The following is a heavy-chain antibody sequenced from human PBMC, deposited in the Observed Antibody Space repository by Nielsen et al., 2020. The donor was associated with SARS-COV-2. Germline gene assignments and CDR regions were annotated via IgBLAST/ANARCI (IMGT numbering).Heavy chain of an antibody. J-gene: IGHJ6*03. Sequence: GESLKISCAASGFTFSAYGMHWVRQTPANGLEWVAVISYDAVNVGYADSVKGRFTISRDNSRNRLFLQMNSLTYGDSAVYFCAKGGVPTTRSHYSYYYMDGWGKGTTVAVSS. CDR1: GFTFSAYG. CDR3: AKGGVPTTRSHYSYYYMDG. D-gene: IGHD1-7*01. CDR2: ISYDAVNV. V-gene: IGHV3-30*18.